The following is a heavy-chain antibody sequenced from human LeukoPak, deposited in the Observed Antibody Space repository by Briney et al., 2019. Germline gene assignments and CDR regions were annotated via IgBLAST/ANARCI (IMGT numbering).Heavy chain of an antibody. CDR2: ISGSAST. V-gene: IGHV3-23*01. D-gene: IGHD3-9*01. Sequence: GGSLRLSCAASGFTFSSFAMTWVRQAPGKGLQWVSAISGSASTYYADSVKGRFTISRDNSKNTLYLQMNSLRAEDTAVYYCAKAHDILTGPYGYWGQGTLVTVSS. J-gene: IGHJ4*02. CDR3: AKAHDILTGPYGY. CDR1: GFTFSSFA.